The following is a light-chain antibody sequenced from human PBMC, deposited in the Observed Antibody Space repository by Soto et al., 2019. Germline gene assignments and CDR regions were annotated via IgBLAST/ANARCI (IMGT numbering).Light chain of an antibody. Sequence: IVLTQSPGTLSLSPGERATLSCRASQSLSGSYLAWYQQKPGQAPRLLIYGASSRATGIPDRFSGGGSGTDFTLTISRLEPEDFAVYYCQHYGSSSYTFGQGTKLEIK. J-gene: IGKJ2*01. V-gene: IGKV3-20*01. CDR2: GAS. CDR1: QSLSGSY. CDR3: QHYGSSSYT.